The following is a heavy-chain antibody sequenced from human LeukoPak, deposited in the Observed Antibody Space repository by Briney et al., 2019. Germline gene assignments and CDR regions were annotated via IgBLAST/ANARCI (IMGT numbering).Heavy chain of an antibody. J-gene: IGHJ6*03. Sequence: GGSLRLSCAASGFTFSSYAMSWVRQAPGKGLEWVSGIIDNGYITYYANSVRGRFTISRDNSKDTLFLQMNSLRAEDTAVYYCAKLGGQEVHNYYVAVWGKGTTVAVSS. V-gene: IGHV3-23*01. CDR3: AKLGGQEVHNYYVAV. CDR2: IIDNGYIT. D-gene: IGHD3-16*01. CDR1: GFTFSSYA.